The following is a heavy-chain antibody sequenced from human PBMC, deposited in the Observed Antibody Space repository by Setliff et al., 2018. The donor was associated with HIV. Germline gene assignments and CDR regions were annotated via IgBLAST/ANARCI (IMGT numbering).Heavy chain of an antibody. CDR3: AKVDTAMADDY. J-gene: IGHJ4*02. V-gene: IGHV3-33*03. D-gene: IGHD5-18*01. Sequence: GGSLRLSCAASGFTFSSYGMHWVGQAPGKGLEWVAVIWSDGSNKYYADSVKGRFTISRDNAKNSMYLQMNSLRAEDTAVYYCAKVDTAMADDYWGQGTLVTVSS. CDR2: IWSDGSNK. CDR1: GFTFSSYG.